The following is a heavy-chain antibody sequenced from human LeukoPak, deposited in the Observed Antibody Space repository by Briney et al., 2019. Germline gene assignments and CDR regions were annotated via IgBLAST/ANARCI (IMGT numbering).Heavy chain of an antibody. J-gene: IGHJ4*02. V-gene: IGHV1-69*06. D-gene: IGHD3-22*01. CDR2: IIPIFGTA. CDR3: ALLLTRSEDY. Sequence: EASVKVSCKASGGTFSSYAISWGRQAPGQGLEWMGGIIPIFGTANYAQKFQGRVTITADKSTSTAYMELSSLRSEDTAVYYCALLLTRSEDYWGQGTLVTVSS. CDR1: GGTFSSYA.